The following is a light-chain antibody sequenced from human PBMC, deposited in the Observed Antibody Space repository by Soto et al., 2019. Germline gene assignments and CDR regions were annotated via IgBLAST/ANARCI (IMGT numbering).Light chain of an antibody. CDR3: CSYAGSSTSVV. V-gene: IGLV2-23*01. Sequence: QSALTQPASVSGSPGQSITISCTGTSSDVGSYNLVSWYQQHPGKAPKLMIYEGSKRPSGVSNSFSGSKSGNTAYLTISGRQAEVEADYYYCSYAGSSTSVVFGGGTKVTVL. CDR2: EGS. J-gene: IGLJ2*01. CDR1: SSDVGSYNL.